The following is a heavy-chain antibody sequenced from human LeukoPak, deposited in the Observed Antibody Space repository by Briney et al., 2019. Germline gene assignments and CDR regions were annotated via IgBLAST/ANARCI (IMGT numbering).Heavy chain of an antibody. V-gene: IGHV4-39*01. CDR3: ARLATDIVATSRLIDY. CDR2: SYYSGST. Sequence: PSETLSLTCTVSGGSISSRSYYWGWIRQPPGKGLEWIGSSYYSGSTYYNPSLKSRVTISVDTSKNQFSLKLSSVTAADTAVYYCARLATDIVATSRLIDYWGQGTLVTVSS. J-gene: IGHJ4*02. CDR1: GGSISSRSYY. D-gene: IGHD5-12*01.